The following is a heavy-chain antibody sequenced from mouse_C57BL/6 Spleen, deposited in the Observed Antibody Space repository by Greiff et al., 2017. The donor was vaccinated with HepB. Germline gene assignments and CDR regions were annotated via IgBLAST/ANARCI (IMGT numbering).Heavy chain of an antibody. V-gene: IGHV1-64*01. Sequence: VQLQQPGAELVKPGASVKLSCKASGYTFTSYWMHWVKQRPVQGLEWIGMIHPNSGSTNYNEKFKSKATLTVDKSSSTAYMQLSSLTSEDSAVYYCARSDYDVFAYWGQGTLVTVSA. CDR1: GYTFTSYW. D-gene: IGHD2-4*01. J-gene: IGHJ3*01. CDR3: ARSDYDVFAY. CDR2: IHPNSGST.